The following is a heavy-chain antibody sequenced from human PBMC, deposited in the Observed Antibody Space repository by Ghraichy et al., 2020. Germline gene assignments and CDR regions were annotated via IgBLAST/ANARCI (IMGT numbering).Heavy chain of an antibody. CDR3: ARLKAVAGVGDWFDP. CDR2: IHYSGST. CDR1: GASISSYY. J-gene: IGHJ5*02. V-gene: IGHV4-59*01. D-gene: IGHD6-19*01. Sequence: SETRSLTCTVSGASISSYYWTWIRQPPGKGLEWIGYIHYSGSTNYKPSLKSRVTISLDTSKNQFSLMLSSVTAADSAVYYCARLKAVAGVGDWFDPWGQGTLVTVSS.